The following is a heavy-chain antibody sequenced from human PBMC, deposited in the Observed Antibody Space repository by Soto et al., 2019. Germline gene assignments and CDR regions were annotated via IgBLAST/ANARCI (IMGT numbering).Heavy chain of an antibody. V-gene: IGHV4-39*01. CDR3: ARHGYSGYVHAPFDY. CDR1: GGSISSSSYY. J-gene: IGHJ4*02. D-gene: IGHD5-12*01. Sequence: SETLSLTCTVSGGSISSSSYYWGWIRQPPGKGLEWIGGIYYSGSTYYNPSLKSRVTISVDTSKNQFSLKLSSVTAADTAVYNCARHGYSGYVHAPFDYWGQGTLVTVSS. CDR2: IYYSGST.